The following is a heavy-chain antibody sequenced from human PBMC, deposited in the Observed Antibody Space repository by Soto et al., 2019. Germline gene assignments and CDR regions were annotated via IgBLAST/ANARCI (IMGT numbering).Heavy chain of an antibody. CDR2: IYYTGST. Sequence: QVQLQESGPGLVKPSQTLSLTCTVSGGSISSGGYYWSWIRQRPGKGLEWIGYIYYTGSTYYNPSLQSRVTISVDTSKSQFSLKLSSLTAADTAVYYCARGLYSRSPPFDYWGQGTLVTVSS. V-gene: IGHV4-31*03. D-gene: IGHD6-13*01. J-gene: IGHJ4*02. CDR1: GGSISSGGYY. CDR3: ARGLYSRSPPFDY.